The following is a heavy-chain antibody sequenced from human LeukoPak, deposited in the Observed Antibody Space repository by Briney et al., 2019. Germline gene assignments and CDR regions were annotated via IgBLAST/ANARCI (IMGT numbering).Heavy chain of an antibody. J-gene: IGHJ4*02. D-gene: IGHD2-8*01. CDR1: GFIFSNYW. CDR3: ATLNGPLFEY. Sequence: PGGSLRLSCAASGFIFSNYWMSWVRQAPGKGLEWVASIHQHGNEKYFVDSVRGRFTISRDNAKNSLYLQMSSLRAEDTAVYYCATLNGPLFEYWGQGTLVTVSS. CDR2: IHQHGNEK. V-gene: IGHV3-7*01.